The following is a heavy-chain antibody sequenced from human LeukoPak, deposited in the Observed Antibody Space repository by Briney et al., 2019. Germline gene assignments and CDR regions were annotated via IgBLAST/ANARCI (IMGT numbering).Heavy chain of an antibody. CDR1: GCSISSGGYS. Sequence: SQTLSLTCAVTGCSISSGGYSLSWIRQPPGRGLEWIGYIYYRGTTKYNPSLKSRVTISLDTSKNQFSLRLSSVTAADTAVYYCARSIYHLPPFDSWGQGTLVTVSS. D-gene: IGHD2-21*01. CDR2: IYYRGTT. V-gene: IGHV4-61*08. CDR3: ARSIYHLPPFDS. J-gene: IGHJ4*02.